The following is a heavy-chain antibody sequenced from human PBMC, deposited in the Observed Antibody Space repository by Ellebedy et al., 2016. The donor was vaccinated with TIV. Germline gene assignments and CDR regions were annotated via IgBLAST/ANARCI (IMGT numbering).Heavy chain of an antibody. CDR1: GFTFSSYG. V-gene: IGHV3-30*18. CDR2: ISYDGSNK. CDR3: AKDQYYGSGSFTSDY. Sequence: GGSLRLSXAASGFTFSSYGMHWVRQAPGKGLEWVAVISYDGSNKYYADSVKGRFTISRDNSKNTLYLQMNSLRAEDTAVYYCAKDQYYGSGSFTSDYWGQGTLVTVSS. J-gene: IGHJ4*02. D-gene: IGHD3-10*01.